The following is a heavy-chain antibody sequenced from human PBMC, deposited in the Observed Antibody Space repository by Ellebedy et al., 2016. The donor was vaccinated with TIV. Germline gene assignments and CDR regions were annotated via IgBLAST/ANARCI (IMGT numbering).Heavy chain of an antibody. CDR1: GYTLTELS. Sequence: ASVKVSCKVSGYTLTELSMHWVRQAPGKGLEWMGGFDPEDGETIYAQKFQGRVTMTEDTSTDTAYMELSSLRSEDTAVYYCATGATVTYGFDYWGQGTLVTVSS. V-gene: IGHV1-24*01. CDR3: ATGATVTYGFDY. CDR2: FDPEDGET. J-gene: IGHJ4*02. D-gene: IGHD4-17*01.